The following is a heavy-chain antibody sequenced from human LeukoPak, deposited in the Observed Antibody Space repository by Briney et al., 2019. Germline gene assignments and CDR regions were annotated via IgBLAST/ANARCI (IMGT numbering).Heavy chain of an antibody. CDR1: GYTLPNYY. CDR2: IYPTGGSA. V-gene: IGHV1-46*01. CDR3: ARDRSGSRSRWFDP. D-gene: IGHD6-6*01. Sequence: ASVQVSCKASGYTLPNYYIHWVGQAPGQERAGMGIIYPTGGSASYAQNFQGRVSMTSDTSTSTLYLELSSLRSEDTAVYYCARDRSGSRSRWFDPWGQGTLVTVSS. J-gene: IGHJ5*02.